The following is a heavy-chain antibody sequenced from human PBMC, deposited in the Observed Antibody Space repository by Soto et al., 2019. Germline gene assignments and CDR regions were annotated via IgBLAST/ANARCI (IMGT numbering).Heavy chain of an antibody. V-gene: IGHV3-23*01. Sequence: LSCAASGFMFSTYAMTWVRQAPGRGLEWVSTILHDETPFYTDSVKGRFTISRDNVRGTLYLQMNGLRVEDAALYYCAKDLFPTSGQRFFFESWGQGTLVTVSS. D-gene: IGHD2-21*01. CDR2: ILHDETP. J-gene: IGHJ4*02. CDR3: AKDLFPTSGQRFFFES. CDR1: GFMFSTYA.